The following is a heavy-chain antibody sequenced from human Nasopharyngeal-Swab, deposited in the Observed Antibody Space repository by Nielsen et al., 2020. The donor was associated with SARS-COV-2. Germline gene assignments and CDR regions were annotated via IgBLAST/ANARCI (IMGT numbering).Heavy chain of an antibody. J-gene: IGHJ4*02. D-gene: IGHD6-19*01. Sequence: ASVKVSCKASGYTFTSYDISWVRQAPGQGLEWMGWISAYNGNTNYAQKLQGRVTMTTDTSTSTAYMELRSLRSDDTAVYYCARKPQTVPGTAVAGLDYWGQGTLVTVSS. CDR1: GYTFTSYD. V-gene: IGHV1-18*01. CDR3: ARKPQTVPGTAVAGLDY. CDR2: ISAYNGNT.